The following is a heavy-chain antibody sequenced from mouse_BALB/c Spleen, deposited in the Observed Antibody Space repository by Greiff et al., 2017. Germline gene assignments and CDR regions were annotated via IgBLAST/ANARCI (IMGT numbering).Heavy chain of an antibody. V-gene: IGHV7-1*02. CDR2: SRNKANDYTT. CDR3: ARARRNWYFDG. Sequence: EVQVVESGGGLVQPGGSLRLSCATSGFTFSDFYMEWVRQPPGKRLEWIAASRNKANDYTTEYSASVKGRFIVYRDTSQSILYLQMNALRAEDTAIYYCARARRNWYFDGWGAGTTVTVSS. J-gene: IGHJ1*01. CDR1: GFTFSDFY.